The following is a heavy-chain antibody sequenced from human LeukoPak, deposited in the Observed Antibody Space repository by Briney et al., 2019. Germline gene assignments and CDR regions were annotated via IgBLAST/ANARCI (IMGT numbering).Heavy chain of an antibody. D-gene: IGHD5-18*01. Sequence: GGSLRLSCAASGFTVSSNYMSWVRQAPGKGLEWVSVIYSGGSTYYADSAKGRFTISRDNSKNTLYLQMNSLRAEDTAVYYCARHATSGYSYGSLYYFDYWGQGTLVTVSS. CDR1: GFTVSSNY. V-gene: IGHV3-66*04. J-gene: IGHJ4*02. CDR3: ARHATSGYSYGSLYYFDY. CDR2: IYSGGST.